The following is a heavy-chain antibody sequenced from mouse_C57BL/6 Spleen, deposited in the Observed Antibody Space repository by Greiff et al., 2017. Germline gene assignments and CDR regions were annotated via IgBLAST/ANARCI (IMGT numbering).Heavy chain of an antibody. CDR1: GYAFSSSW. J-gene: IGHJ2*01. Sequence: VQLQQSGPELVKPGASVKISCKASGYAFSSSWMNWVKQRPGKGLEWIGRIYPGDGDTNYNGPFKGKATLTADTSSSTAYLQLSSLTSEDSAVYFCAGYGNLYYFDYWGQSTTLTVSS. D-gene: IGHD2-1*01. CDR2: IYPGDGDT. V-gene: IGHV1-82*01. CDR3: AGYGNLYYFDY.